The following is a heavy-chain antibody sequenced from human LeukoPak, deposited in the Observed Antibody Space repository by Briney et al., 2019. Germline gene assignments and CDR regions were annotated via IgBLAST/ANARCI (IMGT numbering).Heavy chain of an antibody. CDR2: IWYDGSNK. J-gene: IGHJ4*02. V-gene: IGHV3-33*01. D-gene: IGHD6-13*01. CDR1: GFTFSSYG. CDR3: ARGSSSWYFDY. Sequence: QPGGSLRLSCAASGFTFSSYGMHWVRQAPGKGLEWVAVIWYDGSNKYYADSVKGRFTISRDNSKNTLYLQMNSLRAEDTAVYYCARGSSSWYFDYWGQGTLVTVSS.